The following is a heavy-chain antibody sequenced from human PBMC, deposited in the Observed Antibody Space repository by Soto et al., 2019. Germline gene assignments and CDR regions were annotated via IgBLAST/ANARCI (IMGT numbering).Heavy chain of an antibody. J-gene: IGHJ4*02. CDR1: GGSISSYY. V-gene: IGHV4-59*01. CDR3: ARVGYSTAAHFDY. Sequence: QVQLQESGPGLVKPSETQSLTCTVSGGSISSYYWSWIRQPPGKGLEWIGYIYYSGSTNYNPSLKSRVTISVDTSKNQFSLKLSSVTAADTAVYYCARVGYSTAAHFDYWGQGTLVTVSS. D-gene: IGHD5-18*01. CDR2: IYYSGST.